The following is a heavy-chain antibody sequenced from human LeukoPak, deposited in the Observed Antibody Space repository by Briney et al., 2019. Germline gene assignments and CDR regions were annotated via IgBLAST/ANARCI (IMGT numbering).Heavy chain of an antibody. D-gene: IGHD4/OR15-4a*01. CDR1: GFTVSNNY. Sequence: GGSLRLSCAASGFTVSNNYMNWVRQAPGKGLEWVSLIYGGGDTHYADSVKGRFTISRSSSKNTLYLQMNSLRAEDTAVYYCARDPPAVRTNTYAWGQGPLVTVSS. J-gene: IGHJ5*02. CDR2: IYGGGDT. V-gene: IGHV3-66*01. CDR3: ARDPPAVRTNTYA.